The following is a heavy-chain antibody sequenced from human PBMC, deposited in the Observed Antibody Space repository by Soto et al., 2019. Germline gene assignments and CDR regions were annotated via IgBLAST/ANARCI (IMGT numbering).Heavy chain of an antibody. CDR3: ARHVPAAGYYYGMDV. CDR1: GGTFSSYA. CDR2: IIPIFGTA. Sequence: QVQLVQSGAEVKKPGSSVKVSCKASGGTFSSYAISWVRQAPGQGLEWMGGIIPIFGTANYAQKFQGRFMITADESTSTAYMELSSLRAEDTAVYYCARHVPAAGYYYGMDVWGQGTTVTVSS. D-gene: IGHD2-2*01. J-gene: IGHJ6*02. V-gene: IGHV1-69*12.